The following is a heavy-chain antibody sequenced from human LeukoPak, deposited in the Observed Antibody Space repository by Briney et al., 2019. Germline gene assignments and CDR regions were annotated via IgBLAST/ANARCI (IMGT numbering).Heavy chain of an antibody. D-gene: IGHD3-10*01. CDR2: ISGSGGST. V-gene: IGHV3-23*01. Sequence: GGSLRLSCVASGFTFTSYAMSWVRQAPGKGLEWVSTISGSGGSTYYADSVKGRFTISRDNSKNTLYLQMNSLRAEDTAVYSCAKNGEVLSWFDPWGQGTLVTVSS. CDR3: AKNGEVLSWFDP. CDR1: GFTFTSYA. J-gene: IGHJ5*02.